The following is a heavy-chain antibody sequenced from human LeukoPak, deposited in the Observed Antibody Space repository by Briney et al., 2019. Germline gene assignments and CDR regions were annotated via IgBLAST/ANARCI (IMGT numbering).Heavy chain of an antibody. Sequence: PSETLSLTCAVSGYSISSGYYWGWIRQPPGRGVEWIGGIYHSGSTYYNPSLKSRVTISVDPSKHQFSLKLSSVTAADTAVYYCARQGSGWYFDLWGRGTLVTVSS. CDR3: ARQGSGWYFDL. CDR2: IYHSGST. V-gene: IGHV4-38-2*01. CDR1: GYSISSGYY. J-gene: IGHJ2*01.